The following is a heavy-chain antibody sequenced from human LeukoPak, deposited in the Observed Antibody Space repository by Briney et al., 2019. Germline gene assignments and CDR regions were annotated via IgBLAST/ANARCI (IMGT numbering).Heavy chain of an antibody. CDR1: GGTFSSYA. CDR3: ARSFSDAFDI. D-gene: IGHD3-16*02. CDR2: INAGNGNT. V-gene: IGHV1-3*01. J-gene: IGHJ3*02. Sequence: VSVKVSCKASGGTFSSYAISWVRQAPGQGLEWMGWINAGNGNTKYSQKFQGRVTITRDTSASTAYMELSSLKSEDTAIYYCARSFSDAFDIWGQGTMVTVSS.